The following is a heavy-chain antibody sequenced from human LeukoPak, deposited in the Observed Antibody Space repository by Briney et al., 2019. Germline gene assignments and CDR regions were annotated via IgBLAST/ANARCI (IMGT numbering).Heavy chain of an antibody. Sequence: SETLSLTCTVSGGPISSYYWSWIRQPAGKGLEWIGHMYIFGSTNYNPSLKSRVTMSVDTSKNQFSLDLSSVTAADTAVYYCARWQSSSWPYYYYYGMDVWGQGTTVTVSS. CDR2: MYIFGST. CDR3: ARWQSSSWPYYYYYGMDV. CDR1: GGPISSYY. J-gene: IGHJ6*02. D-gene: IGHD6-13*01. V-gene: IGHV4-4*07.